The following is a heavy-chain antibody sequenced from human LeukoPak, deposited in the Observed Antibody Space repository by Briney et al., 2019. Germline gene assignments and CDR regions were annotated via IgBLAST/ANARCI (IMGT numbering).Heavy chain of an antibody. D-gene: IGHD6-13*01. Sequence: GGSMRFSSGSSDSITSSCAMSGVRQAGGKRQEWVSVIRGSGGSTYYADSVKGRLTISRDNSKNTLYLQMNSLRAEDTAVYYCAKDRDSSSWFDYWGQGTLVTVSS. CDR3: AKDRDSSSWFDY. J-gene: IGHJ4*02. CDR1: DSITSSCA. CDR2: IRGSGGST. V-gene: IGHV3-23*01.